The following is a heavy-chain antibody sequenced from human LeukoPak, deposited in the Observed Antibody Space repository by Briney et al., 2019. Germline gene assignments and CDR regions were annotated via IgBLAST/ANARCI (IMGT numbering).Heavy chain of an antibody. CDR1: GYTFTSYG. Sequence: ASVKVSCKASGYTFTSYGISWVRQPPGQGLEWMGWISAYNGNTNYAQKLQGRVTMTTDTSTSTAYMELRSLRSDDTAVYYCARDERITMIVATNWFDPWGQGTLVTVSS. CDR2: ISAYNGNT. CDR3: ARDERITMIVATNWFDP. D-gene: IGHD3-22*01. V-gene: IGHV1-18*01. J-gene: IGHJ5*02.